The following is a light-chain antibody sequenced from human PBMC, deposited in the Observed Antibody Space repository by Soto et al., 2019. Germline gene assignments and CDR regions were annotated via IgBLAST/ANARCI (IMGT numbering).Light chain of an antibody. J-gene: IGKJ5*01. CDR2: KTS. V-gene: IGKV1-5*03. Sequence: DIHMTQSPSSLSASVGDRVTITCRASQTISSWLAWYQQKPGKAPKLLIYKTSTLKIGVPSRFSGSGSGTEFTLSISSLQPDDFATYYCQHYNSYLITFGQGTRLEIK. CDR3: QHYNSYLIT. CDR1: QTISSW.